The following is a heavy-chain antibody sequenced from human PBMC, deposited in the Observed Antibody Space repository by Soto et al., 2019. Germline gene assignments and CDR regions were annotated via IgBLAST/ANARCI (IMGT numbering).Heavy chain of an antibody. V-gene: IGHV4-61*01. Sequence: QVQLQESGPGLVKPSETLSLTCTVSGGSVSSGSYYWSWIRQPPGKGLEWIGYIYYSGSTNYNPSRKSRVTLSVDTSKNQFSLKLSFVTDADKAVYYCARDQIRAEVATIVEWERTDYYYGMDVWGQGTTVTVSS. D-gene: IGHD5-12*01. J-gene: IGHJ6*02. CDR2: IYYSGST. CDR1: GGSVSSGSYY. CDR3: ARDQIRAEVATIVEWERTDYYYGMDV.